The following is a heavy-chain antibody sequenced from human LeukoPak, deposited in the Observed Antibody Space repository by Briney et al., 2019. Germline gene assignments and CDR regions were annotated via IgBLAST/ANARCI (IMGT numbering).Heavy chain of an antibody. J-gene: IGHJ4*02. D-gene: IGHD3-22*01. CDR3: ARVTGYMIEDYFDS. Sequence: PSGTLSLTCTVSGGSIISYYWSWIRQPPGKGLEWIGYIYYSGSTNYNSSLKSRVTILVDMSKNQFSLKLSSVTAADTAVYYCARVTGYMIEDYFDSWGQGTLVTVSS. CDR1: GGSIISYY. CDR2: IYYSGST. V-gene: IGHV4-59*01.